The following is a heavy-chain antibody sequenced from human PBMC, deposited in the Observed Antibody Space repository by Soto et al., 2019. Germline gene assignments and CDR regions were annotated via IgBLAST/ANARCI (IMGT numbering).Heavy chain of an antibody. J-gene: IGHJ4*02. CDR1: GYILTTYY. V-gene: IGHV1-46*01. CDR3: ARGGRVGSTGDSFDY. D-gene: IGHD1-26*01. CDR2: INPSVGNT. Sequence: QVDLVQSGAEVKKPGASVRISCKASGYILTTYYMYWVRQAPGQVFEWMGTINPSVGNTDYAQRFQGRITMTRDTSTATVYMELSDLRSDDTAVYFCARGGRVGSTGDSFDYWGQGTLVTVSS.